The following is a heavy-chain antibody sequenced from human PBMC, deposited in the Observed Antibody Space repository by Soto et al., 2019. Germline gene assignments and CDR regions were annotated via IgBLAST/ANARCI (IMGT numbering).Heavy chain of an antibody. CDR3: AKEGREGYYDFWSGPDTDY. D-gene: IGHD3-3*01. V-gene: IGHV3-23*01. Sequence: GGSLRLSCAASGFTFSSYAMSWVRQAPGKGLEWVSAISGSGGSTYYADSVKGRFTISRDNSKNTLYLQMNSLRAEDTAVYYCAKEGREGYYDFWSGPDTDYWGQGTLVTVSS. CDR2: ISGSGGST. J-gene: IGHJ4*02. CDR1: GFTFSSYA.